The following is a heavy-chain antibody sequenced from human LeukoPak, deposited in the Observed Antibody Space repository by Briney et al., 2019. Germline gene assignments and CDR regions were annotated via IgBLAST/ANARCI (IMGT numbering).Heavy chain of an antibody. D-gene: IGHD1-26*01. J-gene: IGHJ4*02. CDR1: GFTFSSYG. CDR3: AKAYVGAAFDY. CDR2: IRGSGGRT. V-gene: IGHV3-23*01. Sequence: PGRSLRLSCAASGFTFSSYGMSCVRQAPRNWMGWVSGIRGSGGRTYYADSVKGRFTISRDNSKNTLYLQMNSLRAEDTALYYCAKAYVGAAFDYWGQGTLVTVSS.